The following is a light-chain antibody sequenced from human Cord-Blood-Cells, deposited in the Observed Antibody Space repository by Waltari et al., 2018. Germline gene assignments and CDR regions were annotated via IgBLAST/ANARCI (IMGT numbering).Light chain of an antibody. CDR1: QGISNY. CDR3: QKYNSAPTWT. CDR2: AAS. J-gene: IGKJ1*01. V-gene: IGKV1-27*01. Sequence: DIQMTQSLSSLSASVGDRVTITCRASQGISNYLAWYQQKPGKVPKLLIYAASTLQSGVPSRFSGSGSGTDFTLTISSLQPEDVATYYCQKYNSAPTWTFGQGTKVEIK.